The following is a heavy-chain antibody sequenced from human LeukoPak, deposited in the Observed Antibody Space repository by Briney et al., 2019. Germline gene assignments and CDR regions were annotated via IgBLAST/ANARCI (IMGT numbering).Heavy chain of an antibody. CDR1: GVTFGSYDFTFTSYA. D-gene: IGHD3-22*01. CDR3: AGFFYDNSNDAFDI. Sequence: SVKVSCKASGVTFGSYDFTFTSYAISWVRLAPGQGLEWMGGIIPIYGRANYPQKFQGRVTITADESTRTVTMQLSSLRSEDTAVYYCAGFFYDNSNDAFDIWGQGTVVTVS. J-gene: IGHJ3*02. V-gene: IGHV1-69*13. CDR2: IIPIYGRA.